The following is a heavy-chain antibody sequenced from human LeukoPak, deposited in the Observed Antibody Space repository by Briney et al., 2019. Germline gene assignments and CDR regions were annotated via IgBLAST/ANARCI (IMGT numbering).Heavy chain of an antibody. CDR3: ARFSSGWPSCSDY. V-gene: IGHV1-3*01. CDR1: GYTFTSYA. Sequence: ASVKVSCKASGYTFTSYAMHWVRQAPGQRLEWMGWINAGNGNTKYSQKFQGRVTITRDTSASTAYMELNSLRAEDTAVYYCARFSSGWPSCSDYWGQGTLVTVSS. J-gene: IGHJ4*02. D-gene: IGHD6-19*01. CDR2: INAGNGNT.